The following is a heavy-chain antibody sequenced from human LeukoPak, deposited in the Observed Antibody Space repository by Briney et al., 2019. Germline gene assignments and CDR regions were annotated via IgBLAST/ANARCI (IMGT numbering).Heavy chain of an antibody. CDR2: ISGSGGST. CDR1: GFTFSSYG. J-gene: IGHJ4*02. D-gene: IGHD3-9*01. CDR3: AKEGSYDILTGNGHDY. Sequence: GGSLRLSCAASGFTFSSYGMSWVRQAPGKGLEWVSAISGSGGSTYYADSVKGRFTISRDNSKNTLYLQMNSLRAEDTAVYYCAKEGSYDILTGNGHDYWGQGTLVTVSS. V-gene: IGHV3-23*01.